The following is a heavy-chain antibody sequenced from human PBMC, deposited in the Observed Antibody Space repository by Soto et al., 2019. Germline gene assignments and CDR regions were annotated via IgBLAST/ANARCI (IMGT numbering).Heavy chain of an antibody. D-gene: IGHD3-3*01. V-gene: IGHV4-39*07. CDR1: GGSVSSSSYY. CDR2: VYYSGST. Sequence: PSETLSLTCTVSGGSVSSSSYYWGWVRQPPGKGLEWIGSVYYSGSTYYNPSLESRVTISVDTSKNQFSLKLSSVTAADTAVYYCARTPYFWSGSREFYYYMDVWGKGTTVTVSS. J-gene: IGHJ6*03. CDR3: ARTPYFWSGSREFYYYMDV.